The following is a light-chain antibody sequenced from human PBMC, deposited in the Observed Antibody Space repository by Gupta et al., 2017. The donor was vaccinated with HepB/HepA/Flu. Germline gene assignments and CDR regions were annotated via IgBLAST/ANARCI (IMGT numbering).Light chain of an antibody. V-gene: IGLV3-19*01. CDR3: NSRDSSGDHLV. Sequence: SSELTLDPTVSVALGQTVRITCQGDSLRSRYVSWYQQKPGQGPKLVIFGEDNRPSGIPDRFSGSRSGNTASLTITGAQAEDEADYYCNSRDSSGDHLVFRPGTRVTV. CDR2: GED. CDR1: SLRSRY. J-gene: IGLJ1*01.